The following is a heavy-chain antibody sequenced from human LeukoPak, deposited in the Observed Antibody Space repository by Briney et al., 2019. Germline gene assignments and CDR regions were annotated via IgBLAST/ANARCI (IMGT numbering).Heavy chain of an antibody. D-gene: IGHD3-10*01. CDR1: GFTFSSYG. Sequence: GGTLRLSCAASGFTFSSYGMSWVRHLPAKGLEWVSGINWNGGSTGYADSVKGRFTISRDNAKNSLYLQMNSLRAEDTALYYCARGLEGSGSYYNGYFDYWGQGTLVTVSS. CDR2: INWNGGST. J-gene: IGHJ4*02. V-gene: IGHV3-20*04. CDR3: ARGLEGSGSYYNGYFDY.